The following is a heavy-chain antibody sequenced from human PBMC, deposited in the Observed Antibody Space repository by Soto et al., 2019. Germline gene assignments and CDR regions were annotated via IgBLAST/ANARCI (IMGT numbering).Heavy chain of an antibody. CDR2: ISGPAGST. Sequence: EVHLLESGGGLVQPGGSLRLSGAASEVTFSNYAITWVRQAAGKGLEWVSSISGPAGSTYYANSVKGRFTIPRDKSKNTMYLQRNSLRAADTALYYCARDESSAVAGTDNWGQGTLVTVTS. CDR1: EVTFSNYA. J-gene: IGHJ4*02. CDR3: ARDESSAVAGTDN. D-gene: IGHD6-19*01. V-gene: IGHV3-23*01.